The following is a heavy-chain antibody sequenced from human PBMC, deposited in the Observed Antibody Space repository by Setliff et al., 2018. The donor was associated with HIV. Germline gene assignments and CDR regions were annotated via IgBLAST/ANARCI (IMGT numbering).Heavy chain of an antibody. CDR1: SGSISSSDYY. V-gene: IGHV4-39*01. CDR3: ARLVSSSWSYYFDS. J-gene: IGHJ4*02. CDR2: IYYSGST. Sequence: SETLSLTCTVSSGSISSSDYYGAWIRQPPGKGLEWIGTIYYSGSTYYNPSLESRVTMSVDTSKNQFSLRPSSVTAADTAVYYCARLVSSSWSYYFDSWGQGTLVTVSS. D-gene: IGHD6-13*01.